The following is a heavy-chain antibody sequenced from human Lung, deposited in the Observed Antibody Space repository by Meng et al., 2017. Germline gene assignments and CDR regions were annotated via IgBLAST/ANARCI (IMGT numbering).Heavy chain of an antibody. D-gene: IGHD4-11*01. CDR1: GGSFSDYY. J-gene: IGHJ4*02. Sequence: QLQLQQWGAGRSRPSENRSLTGVVSGGSFSDYYWSWIRQPPGKGLEWIGEINHSGSTNYNPSLESRATISVDTSKNNLSLKLNSVTAADSAVYYCARGPTTMAHDFDYWGQGTLVTVSS. V-gene: IGHV4-34*01. CDR3: ARGPTTMAHDFDY. CDR2: INHSGST.